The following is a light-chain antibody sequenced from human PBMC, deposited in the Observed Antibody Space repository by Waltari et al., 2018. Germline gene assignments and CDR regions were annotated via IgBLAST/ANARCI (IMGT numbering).Light chain of an antibody. CDR3: QQYSNWPPIT. V-gene: IGKV3-15*01. J-gene: IGKJ5*01. CDR1: RNINSN. Sequence: IVMTQSPDTLSVSPGETATLSCRASRNINSNLAWSHQKPGQPPRLLIHAASTRAPGVPARFSGSGSGTEFTLTISNLQSEDFAVYYCQQYSNWPPITFGQGTRLEIK. CDR2: AAS.